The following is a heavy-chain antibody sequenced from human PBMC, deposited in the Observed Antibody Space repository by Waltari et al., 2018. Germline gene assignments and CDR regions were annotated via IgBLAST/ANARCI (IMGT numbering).Heavy chain of an antibody. CDR2: ISYDGSNK. CDR1: GFTFSRYG. D-gene: IGHD6-19*01. V-gene: IGHV3-30*18. J-gene: IGHJ4*02. Sequence: QVQLVESGGGVVQPGRSLRLSCAASGFTFSRYGLPWVRQAPGKGLEWVAVISYDGSNKYYADSVKGRFTISRDNSKNTLYLQMNSLRAEDTAVYYCAKEGTQWLALDYWGQGTLVTVSS. CDR3: AKEGTQWLALDY.